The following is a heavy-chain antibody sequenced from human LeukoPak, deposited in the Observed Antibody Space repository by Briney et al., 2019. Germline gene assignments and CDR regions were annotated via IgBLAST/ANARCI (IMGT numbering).Heavy chain of an antibody. Sequence: ASVKVSCKASGYTFTGYYMHWVRQAPGQGLEWMGWINPNSGGTNYAQKFQGRVTMTRDTSISTAYMELSRLRSDDTAVYYCARVWRYDILTGYYPYWGQGTPVTVSS. J-gene: IGHJ4*02. CDR3: ARVWRYDILTGYYPY. V-gene: IGHV1-2*02. CDR1: GYTFTGYY. D-gene: IGHD3-9*01. CDR2: INPNSGGT.